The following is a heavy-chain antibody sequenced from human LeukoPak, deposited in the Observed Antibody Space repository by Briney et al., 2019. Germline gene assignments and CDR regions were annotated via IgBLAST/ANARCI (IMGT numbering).Heavy chain of an antibody. CDR2: IYYTGST. V-gene: IGHV4-59*01. J-gene: IGHJ5*02. Sequence: SETLSLTCTVSGGSISSFYWSWIRQPPGKGLEWIGYIYYTGSTNYNSSLKSRVTISVDTSKNQFSLNLSSVTAADTAMYYCARGQGATVPQVGKNWFDPWGQGTRVTVSS. CDR1: GGSISSFY. D-gene: IGHD1-26*01. CDR3: ARGQGATVPQVGKNWFDP.